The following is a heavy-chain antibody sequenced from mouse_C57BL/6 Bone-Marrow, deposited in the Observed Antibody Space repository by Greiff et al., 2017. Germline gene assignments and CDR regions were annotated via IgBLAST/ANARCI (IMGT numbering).Heavy chain of an antibody. CDR3: TLYGTQAWFAY. CDR1: GFNIKDDY. CDR2: IDPENGAT. V-gene: IGHV14-4*01. D-gene: IGHD2-1*01. J-gene: IGHJ3*01. Sequence: VQLQQSGAELVRPGASVKLSCTASGFNIKDDYMHWVKQRPEQGLEWIGWIDPENGATEYASKFQGKATITADTSSNTAYLQLSSLTSEDTAVYYCTLYGTQAWFAYWGQGTLVTVSA.